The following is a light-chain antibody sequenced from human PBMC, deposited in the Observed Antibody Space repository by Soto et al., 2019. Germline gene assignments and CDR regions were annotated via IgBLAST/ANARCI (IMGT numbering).Light chain of an antibody. V-gene: IGLV2-11*01. J-gene: IGLJ2*01. CDR2: DVS. CDR1: SSDVGTYNY. Sequence: QSALTQPRSVSGSPGQSVTISCTGTSSDVGTYNYDSWYQQHPGKAPKLMIYDVSQRPSGVPDRFSGSKSGNTASLTISGLQAEDESDYYCCSYAGRYTSVFGGGTKLTVL. CDR3: CSYAGRYTSV.